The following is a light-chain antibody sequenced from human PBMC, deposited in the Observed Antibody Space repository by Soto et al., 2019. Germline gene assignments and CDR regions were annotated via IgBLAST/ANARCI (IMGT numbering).Light chain of an antibody. CDR2: DVS. CDR3: QQYESYSLT. V-gene: IGKV1-5*01. Sequence: DMQMTQSPSTLSASVGDSLTITSRASHSIRDCLAWYQQKPGKAPRLLIYDVSNLESGVPSRFSGSGSGTEFTLTISSLRPDDFATYYCQQYESYSLTFGGGTRVDIK. J-gene: IGKJ4*01. CDR1: HSIRDC.